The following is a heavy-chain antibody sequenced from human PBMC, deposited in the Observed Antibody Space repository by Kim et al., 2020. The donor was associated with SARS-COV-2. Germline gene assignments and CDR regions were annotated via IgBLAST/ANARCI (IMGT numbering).Heavy chain of an antibody. CDR3: ARSPKWELLGRVWFDY. J-gene: IGHJ4*02. V-gene: IGHV3-23*01. CDR1: GFTFSSYA. D-gene: IGHD1-26*01. Sequence: GGSLRLSCAASGFTFSSYAMSWVRQAPGKGLEWVSAISGSGGSTYYADSVKGRFTISRDNSKNTLYLQMNSLRAEDTAVYYCARSPKWELLGRVWFDYWGQGTLVTVSS. CDR2: ISGSGGST.